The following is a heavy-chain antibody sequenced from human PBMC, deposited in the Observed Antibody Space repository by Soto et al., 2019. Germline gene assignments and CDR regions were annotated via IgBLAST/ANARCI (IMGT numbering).Heavy chain of an antibody. J-gene: IGHJ6*02. D-gene: IGHD2-2*01. CDR1: GGTFSSYA. Sequence: QVQLVQSGAEVKKPGSSVKVSCKASGGTFSSYAISWVRQAPGQGLEWMGGIIPIFGTANYAQKFQGRVTXPXXXSXRKAYMELSSLRSEDTAVYYCARHVPAAGYYYGMDVWGQGTTVTVSS. V-gene: IGHV1-69*05. CDR3: ARHVPAAGYYYGMDV. CDR2: IIPIFGTA.